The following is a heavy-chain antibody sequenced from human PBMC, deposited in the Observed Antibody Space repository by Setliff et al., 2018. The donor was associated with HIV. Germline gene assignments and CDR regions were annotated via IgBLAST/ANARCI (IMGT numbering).Heavy chain of an antibody. Sequence: SETLSLTCAVSGGSISSNNWWSWVRQPPGKGLEWIGEIYHSGSTNYNPSLMSRVTISVDKSKNQFSLKLSSVTAADTAVYYCATHSANIAAAGTVDYWGQGTLVTVSS. D-gene: IGHD6-13*01. CDR2: IYHSGST. V-gene: IGHV4-4*02. CDR1: GGSISSNNW. J-gene: IGHJ4*02. CDR3: ATHSANIAAAGTVDY.